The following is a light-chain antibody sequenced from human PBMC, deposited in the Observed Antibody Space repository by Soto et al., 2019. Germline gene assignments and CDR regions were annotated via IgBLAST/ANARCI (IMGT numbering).Light chain of an antibody. CDR1: QSVSSN. J-gene: IGKJ4*01. V-gene: IGKV3-15*01. CDR2: GAS. Sequence: EIVMTPSQATLSVSPGERATLSCRASQSVSSNLAWYQQKPGQAPRLLISGASTRATGIPARFSGSGSGTEFTLTISSLQSEDFAVYYCQQYNNWPPLTFGGGTKVEIK. CDR3: QQYNNWPPLT.